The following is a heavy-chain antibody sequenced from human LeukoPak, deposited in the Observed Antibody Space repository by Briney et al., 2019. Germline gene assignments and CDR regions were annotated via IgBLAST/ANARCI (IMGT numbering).Heavy chain of an antibody. Sequence: GGSLRLSCAASGFTFSSYAMSWVRQAPGKGLEWVAVIWYDGSNKYYADSVKGRFTVSRDNSKNTLYLQMNSLRAEDTAVYYCAKGYSSSFDWGQGTMVTVSS. CDR2: IWYDGSNK. CDR1: GFTFSSYA. J-gene: IGHJ3*01. CDR3: AKGYSSSFD. V-gene: IGHV3-30*02. D-gene: IGHD6-13*01.